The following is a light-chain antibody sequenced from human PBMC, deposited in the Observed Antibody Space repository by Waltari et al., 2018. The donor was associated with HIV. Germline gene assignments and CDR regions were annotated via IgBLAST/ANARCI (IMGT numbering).Light chain of an antibody. CDR2: DAS. CDR1: HSVSDY. CDR3: QQRTSWSPNT. V-gene: IGKV3-11*01. J-gene: IGKJ2*01. Sequence: EIVLTQSPATLSLSPGERATLSCRPSHSVSDYLAWYQQKPGQPPRLLIYDASNRAAGIPARFSGSGSGTDFTLTISSLEPEDFAVYYCQQRTSWSPNTFGQGTKLEIK.